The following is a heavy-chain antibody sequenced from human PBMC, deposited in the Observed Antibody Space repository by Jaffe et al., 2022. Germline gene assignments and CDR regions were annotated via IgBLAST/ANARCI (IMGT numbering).Heavy chain of an antibody. CDR2: IYWNDDK. CDR1: GFSLSTSGVG. CDR3: AHRPYGYYDFWSGPKGAGYFDY. J-gene: IGHJ4*02. Sequence: QITLKESGPTLVKPTQTLTLTCTFSGFSLSTSGVGVGWIRQPPGKALEWLALIYWNDDKRYSPSLKSRLTITKDTSKNQVVLTMTNMDPVDTATYYCAHRPYGYYDFWSGPKGAGYFDYWGQGTLVTVSS. D-gene: IGHD3-3*01. V-gene: IGHV2-5*01.